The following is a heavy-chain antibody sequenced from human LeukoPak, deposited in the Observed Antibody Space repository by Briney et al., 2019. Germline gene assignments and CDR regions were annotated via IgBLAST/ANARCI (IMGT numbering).Heavy chain of an antibody. D-gene: IGHD1-26*01. CDR3: ARQMTPHGNFDY. V-gene: IGHV3-13*01. J-gene: IGHJ4*02. CDR1: GFTLSNFA. Sequence: GGSLRLSCAASGFTLSNFAMHWVRQATGKGLEWVSAIGTAGDTFYPGSVKGRFTISRENAKNSLYLQMNNLRAEDTAVYYCARQMTPHGNFDYWGQGTLVTVSS. CDR2: IGTAGDT.